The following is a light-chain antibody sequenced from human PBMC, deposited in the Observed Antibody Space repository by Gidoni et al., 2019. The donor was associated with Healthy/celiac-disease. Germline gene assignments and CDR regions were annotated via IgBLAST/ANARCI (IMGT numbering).Light chain of an antibody. CDR2: EVS. CDR3: SSYTSSSTLV. V-gene: IGLV2-14*01. CDR1: SSDVGGYNY. Sequence: QSALTQPDSVSGSPGQSITISCTGTSSDVGGYNYVSWYQQHPGKAPKLMIYEVSKRPSGVSNRFSGSKSGNTASLTISGLQAEDEADYYCSSYTSSSTLVFGGGTKLTVL. J-gene: IGLJ2*01.